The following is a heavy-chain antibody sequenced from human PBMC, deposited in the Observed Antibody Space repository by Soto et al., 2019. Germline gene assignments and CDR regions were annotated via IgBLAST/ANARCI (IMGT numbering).Heavy chain of an antibody. Sequence: PSETLSLTCAVSGGSISSGGYSWSWIRQPPGKGLEWIGYIYHSGSTYYNPSLKSRVTISVDRSKNQFSLKLSSVTAADTAVYYCARAGTVTTWGGHFDYWGQGTLVTVSS. J-gene: IGHJ4*02. CDR1: GGSISSGGYS. V-gene: IGHV4-30-2*01. CDR3: ARAGTVTTWGGHFDY. D-gene: IGHD4-17*01. CDR2: IYHSGST.